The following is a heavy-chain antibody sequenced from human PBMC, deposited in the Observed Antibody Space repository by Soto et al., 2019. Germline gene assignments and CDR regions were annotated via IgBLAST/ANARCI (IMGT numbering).Heavy chain of an antibody. CDR1: GYTFTSYG. D-gene: IGHD2-2*01. J-gene: IGHJ3*02. V-gene: IGHV1-18*01. CDR3: ARDWKDIVLVQAVSDAFDI. CDR2: ISAYNGNT. Sequence: ASVKVSCKASGYTFTSYGISWVRQAPGQGLEWMGWISAYNGNTNYAQKLQGRVTMTTDTSTSTAYMELRSLRSDDTAVYYCARDWKDIVLVQAVSDAFDIWGQGTMVTVSS.